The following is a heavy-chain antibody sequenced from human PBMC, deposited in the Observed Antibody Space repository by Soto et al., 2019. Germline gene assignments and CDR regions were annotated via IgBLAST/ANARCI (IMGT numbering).Heavy chain of an antibody. Sequence: SETLSLTCAVYGVSFSGYYWSWIRQPPGKGLEWIGEINHSGSTNYNPSLKSRVTISVDTSKNQFSLKLSSVTAADTAVYYCARRRYYGSGSYYNPRDAFDIWGQGTMVTVSS. CDR1: GVSFSGYY. J-gene: IGHJ3*02. D-gene: IGHD3-10*01. V-gene: IGHV4-34*01. CDR2: INHSGST. CDR3: ARRRYYGSGSYYNPRDAFDI.